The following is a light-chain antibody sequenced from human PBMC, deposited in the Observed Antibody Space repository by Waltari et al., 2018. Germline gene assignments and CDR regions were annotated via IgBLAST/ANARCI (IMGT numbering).Light chain of an antibody. CDR1: YSNIGSNT. Sequence: QSVLPQPPSASGTPGQRVTISCSGSYSNIGSNTVNWYQQLPGPAPTLPIYNNNLRPSGVPDRFSGSKSGTSASLAITGLQSEDEADYYCAAWDDSLSGSYVFGTGTKVTVL. CDR2: NNN. CDR3: AAWDDSLSGSYV. V-gene: IGLV1-44*01. J-gene: IGLJ1*01.